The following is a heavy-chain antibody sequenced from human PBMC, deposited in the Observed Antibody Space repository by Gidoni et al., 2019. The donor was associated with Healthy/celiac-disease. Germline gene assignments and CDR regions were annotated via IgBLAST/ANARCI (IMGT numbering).Heavy chain of an antibody. D-gene: IGHD3-10*01. Sequence: EVQLVESGGGLVQPGGSLRLSFAASGFTFSSYDIHGVRQATGKGREGVSAIGTAGDTYYPGSVKGRFTISRENAKNSLYLQMNSLRAGDTAVYYCARDRGPYGMDVWGQGTTVTVSS. V-gene: IGHV3-13*01. CDR1: GFTFSSYD. CDR2: IGTAGDT. CDR3: ARDRGPYGMDV. J-gene: IGHJ6*02.